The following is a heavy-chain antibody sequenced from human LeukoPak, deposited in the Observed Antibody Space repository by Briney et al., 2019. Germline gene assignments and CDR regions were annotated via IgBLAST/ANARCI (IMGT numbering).Heavy chain of an antibody. Sequence: GGSLRLSCAASGFTFSSYEMNWVPQAPGKGLEWVSYISSSGSTIYYADSVKRRFTISRDNAKNSLYLQMNSLRAEDTAVYYCASTMEVVVVPAAIPPYYYYGMDVWGQGTTVTVSS. CDR1: GFTFSSYE. CDR2: ISSSGSTI. D-gene: IGHD2-2*01. CDR3: ASTMEVVVVPAAIPPYYYYGMDV. V-gene: IGHV3-48*03. J-gene: IGHJ6*02.